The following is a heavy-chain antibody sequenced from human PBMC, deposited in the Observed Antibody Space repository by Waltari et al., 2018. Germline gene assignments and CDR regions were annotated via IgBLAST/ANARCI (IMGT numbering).Heavy chain of an antibody. CDR1: GYSISSGFY. D-gene: IGHD6-6*01. Sequence: QESGPGLVKPSETLSLTCVVSGYSISSGFYWGWIRQPPGKGLEWIASIHHSGITHYHPSLQSRVIISVDTSKNQFSLKLNSVTATDTAVHYCGRLEGQLVEYWGQGTLVTVSS. J-gene: IGHJ4*02. V-gene: IGHV4-38-2*01. CDR3: GRLEGQLVEY. CDR2: IHHSGIT.